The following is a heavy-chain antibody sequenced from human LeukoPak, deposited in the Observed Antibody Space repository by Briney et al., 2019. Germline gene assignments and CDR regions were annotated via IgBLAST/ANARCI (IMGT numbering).Heavy chain of an antibody. D-gene: IGHD3-9*01. Sequence: SGTLSLTCAVSGGSISSTHWWSWVRQPPGKGLEWIGEIYHSGSTNYNPSLKSRVTISVATSKNQFSLKLTSVTAADTAVYYCARGRLTTGGWFDPWGQGTLVTVSS. CDR2: IYHSGST. CDR3: ARGRLTTGGWFDP. CDR1: GGSISSTHW. J-gene: IGHJ5*02. V-gene: IGHV4-4*02.